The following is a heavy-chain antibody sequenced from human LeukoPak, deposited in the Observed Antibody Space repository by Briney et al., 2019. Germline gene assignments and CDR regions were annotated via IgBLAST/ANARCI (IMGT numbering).Heavy chain of an antibody. Sequence: SETLSLTCTVSSGSISSSSYDWGWIRQPPGKGLEWIGSFDNSGSTYYNPSLKSRVTISVDTSKNQFSLKLSSVTAADTAVYYCARGKNWNRKAFDIWGQGTMVTVSS. CDR3: ARGKNWNRKAFDI. J-gene: IGHJ3*02. D-gene: IGHD1-1*01. CDR2: FDNSGST. V-gene: IGHV4-39*07. CDR1: SGSISSSSYD.